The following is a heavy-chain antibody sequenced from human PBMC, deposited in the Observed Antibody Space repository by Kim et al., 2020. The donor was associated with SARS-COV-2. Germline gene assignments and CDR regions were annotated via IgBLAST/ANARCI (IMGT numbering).Heavy chain of an antibody. D-gene: IGHD2-21*01. Sequence: GGSLRLSCAASGFTFSNYAFSWVRQAPGRGPEWISYISGGSGVIHYADSVKGRFTISRDNAKNSLYLQMNSLRDDDTSVYYCVRGRHPNRGENFDPWGQGPLVTVAS. V-gene: IGHV3-48*02. CDR3: VRGRHPNRGENFDP. CDR2: ISGGSGVI. CDR1: GFTFSNYA. J-gene: IGHJ5*02.